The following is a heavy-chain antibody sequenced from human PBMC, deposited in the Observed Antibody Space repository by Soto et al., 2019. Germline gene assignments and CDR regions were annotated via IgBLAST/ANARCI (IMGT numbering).Heavy chain of an antibody. D-gene: IGHD6-19*01. Sequence: GSLRLSCAASGFTFSSYGMHWVRQAPGKGLEWVAVISYDGSNKYYADSVKGRFTISRDNSKNTLYPQMNSLRAEDTAVYYCAKIAVAAPEAFDIWGQGTMVTVSS. V-gene: IGHV3-30*18. CDR1: GFTFSSYG. CDR2: ISYDGSNK. CDR3: AKIAVAAPEAFDI. J-gene: IGHJ3*02.